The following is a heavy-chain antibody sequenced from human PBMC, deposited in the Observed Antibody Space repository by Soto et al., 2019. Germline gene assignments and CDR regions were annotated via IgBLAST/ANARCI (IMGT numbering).Heavy chain of an antibody. D-gene: IGHD6-13*01. CDR3: ASGIAAAGTSYYYGMDV. V-gene: IGHV3-74*01. J-gene: IGHJ6*02. CDR2: INSDGSST. CDR1: GFTFSSYW. Sequence: GGSLRISCATSGFTFSSYWMHWVRQAPGKGLVWVSRINSDGSSTSYADSVKGRFTISRDNAKNTLYLQMNSLRAEDTAVYYCASGIAAAGTSYYYGMDVWGQGTTVTVSS.